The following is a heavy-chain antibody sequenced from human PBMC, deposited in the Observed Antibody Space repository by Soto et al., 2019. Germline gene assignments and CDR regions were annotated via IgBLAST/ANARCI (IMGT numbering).Heavy chain of an antibody. J-gene: IGHJ6*03. D-gene: IGHD6-13*01. CDR3: ARDNRAALRSYYYYYYMDV. CDR1: GFTFSSYS. Sequence: PGGSLRLSCAASGFTFSSYSMNWVRQAPGKGLEWVSSISSSSSYIYYADSVKGRFTISRDDAKNSLYLQMNSLRAEDTAVYYCARDNRAALRSYYYYYYMDVWGKGTTVTVSS. CDR2: ISSSSSYI. V-gene: IGHV3-21*01.